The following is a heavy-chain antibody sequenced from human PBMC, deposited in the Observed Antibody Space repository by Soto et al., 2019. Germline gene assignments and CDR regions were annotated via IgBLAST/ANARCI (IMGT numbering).Heavy chain of an antibody. Sequence: SETLSLTCTVSGGSISSYYWSWIRQPPGKGLEWIGYIYYSGSTNYNPSLKSRVTISVDTSKNQLSLKLSSVTAADTAVYYCARAPSAYCGGDCYSDFDYWGQGTLVTVSS. CDR3: ARAPSAYCGGDCYSDFDY. CDR2: IYYSGST. CDR1: GGSISSYY. V-gene: IGHV4-59*01. J-gene: IGHJ4*02. D-gene: IGHD2-21*02.